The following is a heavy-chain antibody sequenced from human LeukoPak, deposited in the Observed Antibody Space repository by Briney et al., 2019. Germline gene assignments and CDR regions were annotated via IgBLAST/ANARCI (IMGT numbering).Heavy chain of an antibody. Sequence: SSETLSLTCTVSGGSISSYYWSWIRQPPGMGLEWIGYIYYSGSTNYNPSLKSRVTISVDTSKNQFSLKLSSVTAADTAVYYCASSRDGYVHDAFDIWGQGTMVTVSS. D-gene: IGHD5-24*01. CDR1: GGSISSYY. CDR2: IYYSGST. V-gene: IGHV4-59*01. CDR3: ASSRDGYVHDAFDI. J-gene: IGHJ3*02.